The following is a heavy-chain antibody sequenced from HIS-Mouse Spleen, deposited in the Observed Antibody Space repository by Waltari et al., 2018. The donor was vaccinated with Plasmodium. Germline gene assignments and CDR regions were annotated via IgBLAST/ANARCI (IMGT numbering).Heavy chain of an antibody. CDR1: GFTVSSNY. J-gene: IGHJ4*02. CDR3: AWCSSGWYYFDY. Sequence: EVQLVETGGGLIQPGGSLRLSCAASGFTVSSNYMSWVRQAPGKGLEWVSVIYSGGRKYDADSVKGRFTISRDNSKNTLYLQMNSLSAEDTAVYYCAWCSSGWYYFDYWGQGTLVTVSS. D-gene: IGHD6-19*01. CDR2: IYSGGRK. V-gene: IGHV3-53*02.